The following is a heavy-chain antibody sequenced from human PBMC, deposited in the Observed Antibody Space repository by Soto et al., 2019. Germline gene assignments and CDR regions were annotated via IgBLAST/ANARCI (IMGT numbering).Heavy chain of an antibody. V-gene: IGHV3-7*05. CDR3: ARATYYYDSSGTSSQYYFDS. CDR2: IKQDGSEK. J-gene: IGHJ4*02. D-gene: IGHD3-22*01. CDR1: GFTFSHYW. Sequence: GGSLRLSCAASGFTFSHYWMSWVRQAPGKGLEWVANIKQDGSEKYYVDSVKGRFTISRDNAKNSLYLQMNSLRVEDTAVYYCARATYYYDSSGTSSQYYFDSWGQGTLVTVSS.